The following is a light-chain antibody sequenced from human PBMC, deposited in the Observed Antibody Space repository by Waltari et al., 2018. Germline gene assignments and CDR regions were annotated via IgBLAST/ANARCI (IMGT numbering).Light chain of an antibody. Sequence: QSALTQPRSVSGSPGQSVTISCTGTSSYVGGYNYVSWYQQHPGKAPKLMIYDVSKRPSGVPDRFSGSKSGNTASLTISGLQAEDEADYYCCSYAGSYTPSWVFGGGTKLTVL. J-gene: IGLJ3*02. CDR3: CSYAGSYTPSWV. CDR2: DVS. CDR1: SSYVGGYNY. V-gene: IGLV2-11*01.